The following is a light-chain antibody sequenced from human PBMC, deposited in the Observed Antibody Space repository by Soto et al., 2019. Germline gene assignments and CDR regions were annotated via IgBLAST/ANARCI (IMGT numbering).Light chain of an antibody. CDR1: QTGSNSY. J-gene: IGKJ1*01. V-gene: IGKV3-20*01. CDR2: VVS. CDR3: QQYGYSQWT. Sequence: SVMTQSPGTLSLSPGERATLSCRASQTGSNSYLAWNQQKSAQATRLLIYVVSSRTTGIPDRISGSGSGTEITLTISRLEHEDFAVYFCQQYGYSQWTFGQGTKVEIK.